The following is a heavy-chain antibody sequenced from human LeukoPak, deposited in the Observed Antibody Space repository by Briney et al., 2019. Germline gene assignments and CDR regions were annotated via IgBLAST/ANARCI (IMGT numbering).Heavy chain of an antibody. Sequence: PGGSLRLSCAASGFTFSSYWMHWVRHAPGKGLVWVSRINSDGSSTSYADSVKGRFTISRDNAKNSLYLQMNSLRAEDTAVYYCARAGDLVVVPHFDYWGQGTLVTVSS. CDR2: INSDGSST. J-gene: IGHJ4*02. D-gene: IGHD2-2*01. V-gene: IGHV3-74*01. CDR1: GFTFSSYW. CDR3: ARAGDLVVVPHFDY.